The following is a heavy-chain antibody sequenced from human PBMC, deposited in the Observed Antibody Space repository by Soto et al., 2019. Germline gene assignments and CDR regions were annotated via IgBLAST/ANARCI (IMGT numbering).Heavy chain of an antibody. CDR3: ARDAPPYYDSSGDFDY. CDR1: GYTFTSYC. D-gene: IGHD3-22*01. Sequence: ASVKVSCKASGYTFTSYCISWVRQAPGQGLEWMGWISAYNGNTNYAQKLQGRVTMTTDTSTSTAYMELRSLRSDDTAVYYCARDAPPYYDSSGDFDYWGQGTLVTVSS. J-gene: IGHJ4*02. CDR2: ISAYNGNT. V-gene: IGHV1-18*01.